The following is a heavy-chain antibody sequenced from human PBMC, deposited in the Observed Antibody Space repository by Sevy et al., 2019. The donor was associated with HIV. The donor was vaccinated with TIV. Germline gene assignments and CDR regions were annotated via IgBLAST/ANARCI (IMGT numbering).Heavy chain of an antibody. V-gene: IGHV3-23*01. CDR1: GFTFSSYA. CDR2: ISGSGGST. CDR3: AKVEVSGRRGVLLLDAFDI. Sequence: GGSLRLSCAASGFTFSSYAMSWVRQAPGKGLEWVSAISGSGGSTYYADSVKGRFTISRDNSKNTLYLQMNSLRAEDTAVYYCAKVEVSGRRGVLLLDAFDIWGQGTMVTVSS. D-gene: IGHD1-26*01. J-gene: IGHJ3*02.